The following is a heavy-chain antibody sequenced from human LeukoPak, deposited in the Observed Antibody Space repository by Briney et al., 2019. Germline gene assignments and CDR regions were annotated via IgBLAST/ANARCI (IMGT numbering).Heavy chain of an antibody. V-gene: IGHV3-21*01. D-gene: IGHD6-19*01. CDR2: ISSSSSYI. CDR1: GFTFSSYS. CDR3: TTIGTVAGTRPFDY. J-gene: IGHJ4*02. Sequence: PGGSLRLSCAASGFTFSSYSMNWVRQAPGKGLEWVSSISSSSSYIYYADSVKGRFTISRDNAKNSLYLQMNSLRAEDTAVYYCTTIGTVAGTRPFDYWGQGTLVTVSS.